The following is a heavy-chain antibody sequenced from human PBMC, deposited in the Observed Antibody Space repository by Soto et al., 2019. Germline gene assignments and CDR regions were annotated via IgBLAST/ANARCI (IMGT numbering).Heavy chain of an antibody. CDR1: GFTFSSYA. J-gene: IGHJ1*01. CDR2: ISGSGGST. CDR3: AKDRSVKAYYDSSGYYEEYFQH. V-gene: IGHV3-23*01. D-gene: IGHD3-22*01. Sequence: GGSLRLSCAASGFTFSSYAMSWVRQAPGKGLEWVSAISGSGGSTYYADSVKGRFTISRDNSKNTLYLQMNSLRAEDTAVYYCAKDRSVKAYYDSSGYYEEYFQHWGQGTLVTVSS.